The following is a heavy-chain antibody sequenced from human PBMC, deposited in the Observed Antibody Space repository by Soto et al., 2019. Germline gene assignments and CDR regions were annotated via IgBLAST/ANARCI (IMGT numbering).Heavy chain of an antibody. CDR1: GYTFTGYY. CDR2: INPNSGGT. Sequence: GASVKVSCKASGYTFTGYYMHWVRQAPGQGLEWMGWINPNSGGTNYAQKFQGRVTMTRDTSISTAYMELSRLRSDDTAVYYCAREVAAAGIRGRYSYYYYGMDVWGQGTTVTVSS. V-gene: IGHV1-2*02. J-gene: IGHJ6*02. D-gene: IGHD6-13*01. CDR3: AREVAAAGIRGRYSYYYYGMDV.